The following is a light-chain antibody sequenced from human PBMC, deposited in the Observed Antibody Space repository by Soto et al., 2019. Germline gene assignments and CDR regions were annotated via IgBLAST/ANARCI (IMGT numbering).Light chain of an antibody. CDR3: QQYYSYPWT. CDR1: QGISSY. J-gene: IGKJ1*01. V-gene: IGKV1-8*01. Sequence: IRMTQSPSSFSASPGDRVTITCRASQGISSYLAWYQQKPGKAPKLLIYAASTLQSGVPSRFSGSGSGTDFTLTISCLQSEDFATYYCQQYYSYPWTFGQGTKADIK. CDR2: AAS.